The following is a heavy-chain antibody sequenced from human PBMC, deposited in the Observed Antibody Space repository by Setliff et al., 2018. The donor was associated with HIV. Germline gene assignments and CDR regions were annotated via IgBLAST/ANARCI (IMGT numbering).Heavy chain of an antibody. CDR1: GFTFSRYS. Sequence: GGSLRLSCAASGFTFSRYSMNWVRQAPGKGLEWVSSISSSGSYIYYADSVKGRFTISRDHATSALYLQMDSLRAEDTALYYCTRSHSTRDAFDIWGQGTMVTVSS. V-gene: IGHV3-21*01. J-gene: IGHJ3*02. CDR3: TRSHSTRDAFDI. CDR2: ISSSGSYI. D-gene: IGHD2-2*01.